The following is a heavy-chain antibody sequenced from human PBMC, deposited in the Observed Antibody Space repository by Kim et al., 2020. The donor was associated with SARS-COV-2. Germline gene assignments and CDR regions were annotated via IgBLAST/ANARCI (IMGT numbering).Heavy chain of an antibody. J-gene: IGHJ6*02. CDR3: AGVGYDYVWGSYRGYYYFNGMDV. CDR2: ISSSSSYT. Sequence: GGSLRLSCAASGFTFSDYYMSWIRQAPGKGLEWVSYISSSSSYTNYADSVKGRFTISRDNAKNSLYLQMNSLRAEDTAVYYCAGVGYDYVWGSYRGYYYFNGMDVWGQGTTVTVSS. V-gene: IGHV3-11*05. CDR1: GFTFSDYY. D-gene: IGHD3-16*02.